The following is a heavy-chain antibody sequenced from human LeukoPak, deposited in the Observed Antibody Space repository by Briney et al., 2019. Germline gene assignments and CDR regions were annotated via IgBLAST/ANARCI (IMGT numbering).Heavy chain of an antibody. CDR1: GGSISSNSYY. D-gene: IGHD3-3*01. Sequence: SETLSLTCTVSGGSISSNSYYWGWIRQPPGKGLEWIGSMYYSGSTVYNPSLKSRVAISVDTSKNQFSLKLSSVTVADTTVYYCARDQAYYDFWSGYYSYFDYWGQGTLVTVSS. CDR2: MYYSGST. J-gene: IGHJ4*02. CDR3: ARDQAYYDFWSGYYSYFDY. V-gene: IGHV4-39*07.